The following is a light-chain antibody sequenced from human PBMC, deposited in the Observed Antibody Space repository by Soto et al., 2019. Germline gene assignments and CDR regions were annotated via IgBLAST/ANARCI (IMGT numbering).Light chain of an antibody. CDR1: QTISSW. CDR2: KAS. J-gene: IGKJ1*01. Sequence: DVQLTQAPSTLSASVGDRVTLTCRASQTISSWVAWYQQKPGKAPKLLIYKASTLKSGVPSRFSGRGSGREFTLTISSLQLDDFATYYCQHYNSYSEAFGQGTKVGIK. V-gene: IGKV1-5*03. CDR3: QHYNSYSEA.